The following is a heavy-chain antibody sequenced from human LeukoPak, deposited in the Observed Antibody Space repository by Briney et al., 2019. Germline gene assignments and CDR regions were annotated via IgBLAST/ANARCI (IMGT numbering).Heavy chain of an antibody. CDR2: IYDDGRS. Sequence: GGSLRLTCTVSGFTVSTTLMDWVRQAPGKGLEWVSVIYDDGRSVYADSVRGRFTISRDTSKNMVDLQMNSLRVEDSAVYFCARDSAGRQSWVEFDLWGQGTLVTVSS. J-gene: IGHJ5*02. V-gene: IGHV3-53*05. D-gene: IGHD3-10*01. CDR3: ARDSAGRQSWVEFDL. CDR1: GFTVSTTL.